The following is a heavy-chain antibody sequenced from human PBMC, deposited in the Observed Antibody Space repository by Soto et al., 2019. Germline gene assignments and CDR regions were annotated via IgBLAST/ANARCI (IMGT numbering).Heavy chain of an antibody. CDR3: ARDKDRLQLSGNYYYILDG. Sequence: QVQLVQSGAEVKKPGSSVKVSCKASGGTFGTSAISWVRQAPGQGLEWVGGIMPVFPTPDYAQNFQGRVTITTDDPTTTAYLELTSLRSDDTAVYYCARDKDRLQLSGNYYYILDGWGQGTAITVTS. CDR2: IMPVFPTP. CDR1: GGTFGTSA. V-gene: IGHV1-69*05. D-gene: IGHD1-1*01. J-gene: IGHJ6*02.